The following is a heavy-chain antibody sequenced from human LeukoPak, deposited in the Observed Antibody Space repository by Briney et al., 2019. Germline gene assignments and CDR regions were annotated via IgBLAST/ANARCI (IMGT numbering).Heavy chain of an antibody. D-gene: IGHD6-6*01. Sequence: SETLSLTCTVSGGSISSYYWSWLRQFPGKGLEWIGYIYYTGITNYNPSLESRVTISLDMSKNQFSLKLSSVTAADTAVYYCARVNISSSPYYFDYWGQGTLVTVSS. CDR3: ARVNISSSPYYFDY. CDR1: GGSISSYY. V-gene: IGHV4-59*12. CDR2: IYYTGIT. J-gene: IGHJ4*02.